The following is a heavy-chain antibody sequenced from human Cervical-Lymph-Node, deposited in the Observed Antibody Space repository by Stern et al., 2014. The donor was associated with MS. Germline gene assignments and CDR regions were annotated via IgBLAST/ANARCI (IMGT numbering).Heavy chain of an antibody. CDR1: GYTFTDYW. Sequence: VQLVESGAEVKKPGQSLTISCNISGYTFTDYWIAWVRQMPGKGLEWMGVILPGASDTRYSPSFQGHVTISADTSINTAYLHWSGLRASDTAMYYCARPHSTGWSYYFDYWGQGTLVSVSS. J-gene: IGHJ4*02. D-gene: IGHD6-19*01. V-gene: IGHV5-51*01. CDR3: ARPHSTGWSYYFDY. CDR2: ILPGASDT.